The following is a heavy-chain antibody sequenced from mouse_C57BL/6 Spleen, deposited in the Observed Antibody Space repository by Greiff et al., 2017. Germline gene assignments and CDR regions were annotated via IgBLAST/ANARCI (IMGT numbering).Heavy chain of an antibody. CDR2: IDPSDSYT. Sequence: VQLQQPGAELVMPGASVKLSCKASGYTFTSYWMHWVKQRPGQGLEWIGEIDPSDSYTNYNQKFKGKSTLTVDKSSSPAYMQLSSLTSEDSAVYYCARGYYGSSWGFFDYWGQGTTLTVSS. CDR3: ARGYYGSSWGFFDY. CDR1: GYTFTSYW. J-gene: IGHJ2*01. V-gene: IGHV1-69*01. D-gene: IGHD1-1*01.